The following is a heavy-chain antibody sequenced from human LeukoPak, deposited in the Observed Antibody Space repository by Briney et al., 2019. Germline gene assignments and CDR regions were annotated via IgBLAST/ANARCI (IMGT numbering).Heavy chain of an antibody. CDR1: GGSFSSYY. D-gene: IGHD6-19*01. CDR2: INHSGST. CDR3: ALGASGWEIIDY. Sequence: SETLSLACAVYGGSFSSYYWSWIRQPPGKGLEWIGEINHSGSTNYNPSLKSRVTISVDTSKNQFSLKLSSVTAADTAVYYCALGASGWEIIDYWGQGTLVTVSS. J-gene: IGHJ4*02. V-gene: IGHV4-34*01.